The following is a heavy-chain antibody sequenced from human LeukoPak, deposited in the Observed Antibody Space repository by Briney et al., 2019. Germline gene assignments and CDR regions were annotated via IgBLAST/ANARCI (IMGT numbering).Heavy chain of an antibody. J-gene: IGHJ4*02. CDR3: ARDWARGDSYYVDY. D-gene: IGHD2-21*02. Sequence: GGSLRLSCAASGFTFSGYGMLWVRQAPGKGLECVALISNDGSNKNYADSVKGRFTISRDNSKNTLYLQMDSLRAEDTAVYYCARDWARGDSYYVDYWGQGTLVTVSS. V-gene: IGHV3-30*03. CDR2: ISNDGSNK. CDR1: GFTFSGYG.